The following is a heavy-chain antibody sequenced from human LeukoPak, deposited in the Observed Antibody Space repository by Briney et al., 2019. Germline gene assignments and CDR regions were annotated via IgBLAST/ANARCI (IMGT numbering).Heavy chain of an antibody. CDR2: IYYSGST. D-gene: IGHD4-23*01. V-gene: IGHV4-31*03. CDR1: GGSISSGGYY. Sequence: SETLSLTCTVSGGSISSGGYYWSWIRQHPGKGLEWIGYIYYSGSTYYNPSLKNRVTISLDTSKNQFSLKLSSVTAADTAVYYCARDGGLGSDYWGQGTLVTVSS. CDR3: ARDGGLGSDY. J-gene: IGHJ4*02.